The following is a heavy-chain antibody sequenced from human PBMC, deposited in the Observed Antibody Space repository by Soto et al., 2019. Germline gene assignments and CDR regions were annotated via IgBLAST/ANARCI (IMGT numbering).Heavy chain of an antibody. CDR3: VISTVTFYAQFDY. CDR1: GFYFDNYA. D-gene: IGHD2-21*02. V-gene: IGHV3-9*01. Sequence: SLRLSCVSSGFYFDNYAMHWVRQAPGKGPEWVSGLSGNSDIVSYADSVKGRFTISRDNAKKSLYLQTNNLRPEDTGLYYCVISTVTFYAQFDYRGQGNLVAGSP. J-gene: IGHJ4*02. CDR2: LSGNSDIV.